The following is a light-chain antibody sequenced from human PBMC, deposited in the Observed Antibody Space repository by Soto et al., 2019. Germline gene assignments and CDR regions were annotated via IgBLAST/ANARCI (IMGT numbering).Light chain of an antibody. V-gene: IGKV3-11*01. CDR2: DAS. CDR3: QQRNNWPT. J-gene: IGKJ2*01. Sequence: EIVLTQSPATLSLSPGERATLSCRASQGVGRYLAWYQQKPGQAPRLLIYDASNRATGIPARFSGSGSGTVFSLTISRLEPEDFAIQYCQQRNNWPTFGQGTKLEIK. CDR1: QGVGRY.